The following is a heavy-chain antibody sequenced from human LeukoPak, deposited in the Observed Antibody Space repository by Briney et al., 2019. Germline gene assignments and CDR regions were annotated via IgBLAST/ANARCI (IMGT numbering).Heavy chain of an antibody. D-gene: IGHD3-16*01. CDR2: ISGSGGST. CDR3: AKTARNMITFGGVMSY. Sequence: PGGSLRLSCAASGFTFSSYAMSWVRQAPGKGLEWVSAISGSGGSTYYADSVEGRFTISRDNSKNTLYLQMNSLRAEDTAVYYCAKTARNMITFGGVMSYWGQGTLVTVSS. CDR1: GFTFSSYA. J-gene: IGHJ4*02. V-gene: IGHV3-23*01.